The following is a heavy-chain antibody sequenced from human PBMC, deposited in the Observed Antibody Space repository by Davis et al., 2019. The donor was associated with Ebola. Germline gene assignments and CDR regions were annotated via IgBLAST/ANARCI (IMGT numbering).Heavy chain of an antibody. CDR3: ARGWYGTGLDV. CDR1: GGSVPSGG. J-gene: IGHJ6*02. D-gene: IGHD6-19*01. V-gene: IGHV6-1*01. CDR2: TYYNSKWYS. Sequence: PSETLSLTCAISGGSVPSGGWNWIRQSPSRGLEWLGRTYYNSKWYSDYAPSVKSRITINPDTSKNQLSLHLNSVTPEDTAIYYCARGWYGTGLDVWGQGTTVTVSS.